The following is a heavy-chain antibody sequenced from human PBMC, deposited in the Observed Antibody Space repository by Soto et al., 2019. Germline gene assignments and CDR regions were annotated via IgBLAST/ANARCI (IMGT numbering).Heavy chain of an antibody. V-gene: IGHV3-9*01. CDR3: AKDLLPVVNGFDI. J-gene: IGHJ3*02. CDR2: ISWNSATI. D-gene: IGHD3-22*01. Sequence: EVQLVESGGGLVQPGRSLRLSCAASGFTFDDYAMHWVRQAPGKGLEWVSGISWNSATIGYADSVKGRFTISRDNAKSSLYMQMNSLRAEDTAVYYCAKDLLPVVNGFDIWGQGTMVTVSS. CDR1: GFTFDDYA.